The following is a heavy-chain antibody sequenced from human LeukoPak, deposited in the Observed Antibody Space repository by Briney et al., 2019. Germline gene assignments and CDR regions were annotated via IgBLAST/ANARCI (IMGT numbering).Heavy chain of an antibody. CDR1: GFTFGDYA. V-gene: IGHV3-49*03. CDR2: IRSKAYGGTT. D-gene: IGHD5-12*01. J-gene: IGHJ5*02. CDR3: TRDPGWLLTESNWFDP. Sequence: GGSLRLSCTASGFTFGDYAMSWFRQAPGKGLEWVGFIRSKAYGGTTEYAASVKGRFTISRDDSKSIAYPQMNSLKTEDTAVYYCTRDPGWLLTESNWFDPWGQGTLVTVSS.